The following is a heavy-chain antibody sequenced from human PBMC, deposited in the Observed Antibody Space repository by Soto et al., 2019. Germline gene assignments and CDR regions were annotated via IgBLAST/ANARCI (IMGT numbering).Heavy chain of an antibody. CDR1: GGSVSRGFDY. CDR3: ARGREQQLVRRGVYYYYAMDV. D-gene: IGHD6-13*01. CDR2: IFNNGST. V-gene: IGHV4-61*01. J-gene: IGHJ6*02. Sequence: QVQLQESGPGLVKPSETLSLTCTVSGGSVSRGFDYWSWIRQPPGKGLEWIGDIFNNGSTNYNPSLKRRLTMSPDTSKNQFSLKLSSVTAADTAVYYCARGREQQLVRRGVYYYYAMDVWGQGTTVTVSS.